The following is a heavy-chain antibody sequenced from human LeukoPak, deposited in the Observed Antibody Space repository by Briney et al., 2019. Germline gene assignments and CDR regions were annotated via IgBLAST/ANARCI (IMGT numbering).Heavy chain of an antibody. Sequence: SQTLSLTCAISADSVSSNSAAWNWIRQSPSRGLEWLGRTYYRSKWYNDYAVSVKSRITINPDTSKNQFSLQLNSVTPEDTAVYYCARGQLERGYYYYYMDVWGKGTTVTVSS. CDR1: ADSVSSNSAA. J-gene: IGHJ6*03. V-gene: IGHV6-1*01. CDR2: TYYRSKWYN. D-gene: IGHD1-1*01. CDR3: ARGQLERGYYYYYMDV.